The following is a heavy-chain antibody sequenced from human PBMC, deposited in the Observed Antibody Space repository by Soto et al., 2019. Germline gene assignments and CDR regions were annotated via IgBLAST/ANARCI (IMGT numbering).Heavy chain of an antibody. J-gene: IGHJ5*02. CDR1: GFTFNSCW. V-gene: IGHV3-7*02. Sequence: GGSLRLSCAVSGFTFNSCWMSWVRQAPGKGLEWVANIKEDGKEKYYLDSVKGRFTISRDSAKNSLYLQMDSLRVEDTAVYYCGKVAHSGYYTVDRRGQGTLVTVSS. CDR2: IKEDGKEK. CDR3: GKVAHSGYYTVDR. D-gene: IGHD3-22*01.